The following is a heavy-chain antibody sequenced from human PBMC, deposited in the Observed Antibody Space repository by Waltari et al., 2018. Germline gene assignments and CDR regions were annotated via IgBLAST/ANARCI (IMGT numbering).Heavy chain of an antibody. Sequence: EVQLVESGGGLVQPGKSLTLSCAASGFTFDDYAMPWVRQVPGKGLEWVSGISWNGRSLDYADSVKGRFTISRDNTKNSLYLQMNSLRVDDTALYYCTKDPRPSYYPDWYFDLWGRGILVTVSS. V-gene: IGHV3-9*01. CDR3: TKDPRPSYYPDWYFDL. CDR1: GFTFDDYA. D-gene: IGHD3-10*01. J-gene: IGHJ2*01. CDR2: ISWNGRSL.